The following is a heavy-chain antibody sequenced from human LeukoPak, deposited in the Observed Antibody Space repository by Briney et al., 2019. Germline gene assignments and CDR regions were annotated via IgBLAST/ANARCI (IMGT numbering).Heavy chain of an antibody. D-gene: IGHD2-15*01. J-gene: IGHJ4*02. Sequence: PSETLSLTCAVYGGSFSGYYWSWIRQPPGKGLEWIGEINHSGSTNYNPSLKSRVTISVDTSKNQFSLKLSSVTAADTAVYYCARSTSLPGGYCSGGSCSRVFRRLVYFDYWGQGTLVTVSS. V-gene: IGHV4-34*01. CDR2: INHSGST. CDR1: GGSFSGYY. CDR3: ARSTSLPGGYCSGGSCSRVFRRLVYFDY.